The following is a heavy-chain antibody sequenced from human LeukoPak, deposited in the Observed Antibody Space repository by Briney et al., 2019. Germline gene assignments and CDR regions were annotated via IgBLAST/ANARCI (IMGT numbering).Heavy chain of an antibody. D-gene: IGHD3-10*01. Sequence: GALRLSCAVSGITLSNYGMSWVRQAPGKGLEWVAGISDSGGSTNYADSVKGRFTISRDNPKNTLYLQMNSLRAEDTAVYFCAKRGIVIRAVIIVGFHKEAYYFDYRGQGALVTVSS. CDR3: AKRGIVIRAVIIVGFHKEAYYFDY. V-gene: IGHV3-23*01. CDR1: GITLSNYG. J-gene: IGHJ4*02. CDR2: ISDSGGST.